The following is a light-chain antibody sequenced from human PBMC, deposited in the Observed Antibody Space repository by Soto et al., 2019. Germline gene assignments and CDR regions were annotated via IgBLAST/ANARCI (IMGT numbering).Light chain of an antibody. V-gene: IGKV3-20*01. CDR2: GAS. Sequence: EIVLTQSPGTLSLSPGDRVTLSCRASQSVTSDYLAWYQQTPGQAPRLLFYGASIRATGIPDRFSGSGSGTDFTLTISRLEPEDSAVYYCHQYGTSPPYTFGQGTKLEIK. J-gene: IGKJ2*01. CDR3: HQYGTSPPYT. CDR1: QSVTSDY.